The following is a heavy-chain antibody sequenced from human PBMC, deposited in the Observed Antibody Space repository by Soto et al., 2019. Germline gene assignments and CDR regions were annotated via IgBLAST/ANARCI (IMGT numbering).Heavy chain of an antibody. CDR2: IYYSGST. Sequence: SETLSLTCTVSGGSISSGGYYWSWIRQHPGKGLEWIGYIYYSGSTYYNPSLKSRVTISVDTSKNQFSLKLSSVTAADTAVYYCAVRYCSSTSCYAQRYYYYGMDVWGQGTTVTVSS. CDR1: GGSISSGGYY. J-gene: IGHJ6*02. CDR3: AVRYCSSTSCYAQRYYYYGMDV. V-gene: IGHV4-31*03. D-gene: IGHD2-2*01.